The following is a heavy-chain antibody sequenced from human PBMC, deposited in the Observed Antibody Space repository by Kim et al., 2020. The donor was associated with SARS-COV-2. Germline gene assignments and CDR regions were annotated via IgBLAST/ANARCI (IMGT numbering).Heavy chain of an antibody. D-gene: IGHD2-21*02. J-gene: IGHJ5*02. Sequence: SETLSLTCAVYGGSFSGYYWSWIRQPPGKGLEWIGEINHSGSTNYNPSLKSRVTISVDTSKNQFSLKLSSVTAADTAVYYCARRSMTAAPLDPWGQGTLVTVSS. CDR2: INHSGST. V-gene: IGHV4-34*01. CDR3: ARRSMTAAPLDP. CDR1: GGSFSGYY.